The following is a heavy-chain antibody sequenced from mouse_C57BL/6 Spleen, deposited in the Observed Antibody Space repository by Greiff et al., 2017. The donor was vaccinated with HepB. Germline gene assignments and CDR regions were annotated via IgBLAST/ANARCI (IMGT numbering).Heavy chain of an antibody. CDR3: ARNIYYDYDGDYFDY. D-gene: IGHD2-4*01. J-gene: IGHJ2*01. V-gene: IGHV5-17*01. CDR1: GFTFSDYG. Sequence: EVQRVESGGGLVKPGGSLKLSCAASGFTFSDYGMHWVRQAPEKGLEWVAYISSGSSTIYYADTVKGRFTISRDNAKNTLFLQMTSLRSEDTAMYYCARNIYYDYDGDYFDYWGQGTTLTVSS. CDR2: ISSGSSTI.